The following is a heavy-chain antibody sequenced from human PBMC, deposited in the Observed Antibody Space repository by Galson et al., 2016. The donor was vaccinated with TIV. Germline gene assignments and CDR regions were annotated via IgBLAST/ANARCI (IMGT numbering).Heavy chain of an antibody. V-gene: IGHV5-51*01. CDR1: GYNFPTYW. CDR3: ARQERGSSDGYWFDP. CDR2: IYPGDSDT. D-gene: IGHD5-18*01. J-gene: IGHJ5*02. Sequence: QSGAEVKKPGESLKISCKVSGYNFPTYWIAWVRQMPGKGLEWMGMIYPGDSDTRYSPSFQVQVTIPADTSISTAYLQWSSLKASDTAICYCARQERGSSDGYWFDPWGQGTLVTVSS.